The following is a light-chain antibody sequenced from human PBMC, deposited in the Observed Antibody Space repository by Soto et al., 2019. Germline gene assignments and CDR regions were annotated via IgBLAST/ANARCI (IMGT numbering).Light chain of an antibody. CDR2: DAS. CDR3: QQRSNWPPSLT. CDR1: QSVSNSY. Sequence: EIVLTQSPGTLSLSPGERATLSCRASQSVSNSYLAWHQQKPGQAPRLLIYDASNRATGIPDRFSGSGSGTDFTLTISRLEPEDFAVYYCQQRSNWPPSLTFGGGTKVDIK. J-gene: IGKJ4*01. V-gene: IGKV3D-20*02.